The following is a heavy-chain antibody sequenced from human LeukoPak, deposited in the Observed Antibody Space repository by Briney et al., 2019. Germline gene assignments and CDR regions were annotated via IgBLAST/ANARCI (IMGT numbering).Heavy chain of an antibody. J-gene: IGHJ3*02. CDR3: ARDAAIFGGGTVPNDAFDI. V-gene: IGHV1-69*05. Sequence: SVTVSFTGSGGTFIIYAISWVRQAPGQGMEWMGGIILIFGTANYAYKFQGRVTITTDKSTSTVYMELTSLRSEDTAVYYFARDAAIFGGGTVPNDAFDIWGQGTMVTVSS. CDR1: GGTFIIYA. D-gene: IGHD3-16*01. CDR2: IILIFGTA.